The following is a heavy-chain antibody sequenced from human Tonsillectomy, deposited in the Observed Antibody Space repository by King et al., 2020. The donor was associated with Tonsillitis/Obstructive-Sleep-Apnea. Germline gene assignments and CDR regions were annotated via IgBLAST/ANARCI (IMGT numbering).Heavy chain of an antibody. V-gene: IGHV4-59*01. CDR1: GGSITSYY. J-gene: IGHJ4*02. CDR2: IYYSGST. Sequence: VQLQESGPGLVKPSETLSLTSTVSGGSITSYYWSWIRQPPGKGLEWIGYIYYSGSTNYNPSLKSRVTISVDTSKNQFSLKLTSVTAADTAVYYCARIPSGVGATGFDYWGQETLVTVSS. D-gene: IGHD1-26*01. CDR3: ARIPSGVGATGFDY.